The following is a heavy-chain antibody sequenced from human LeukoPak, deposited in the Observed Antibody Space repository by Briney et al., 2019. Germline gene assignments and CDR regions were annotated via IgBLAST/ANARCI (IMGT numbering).Heavy chain of an antibody. D-gene: IGHD5-18*01. Sequence: PGGSLRLSCAASGFTFSSYGMSWVRQAPGEGLEWVSAISGSGGSTYYADSVKGRFTISRDNSKNTLYLQMNSLRAEDTAAYYCARGGWGNTAISPPDYWGQGTVVTVSS. J-gene: IGHJ4*02. CDR3: ARGGWGNTAISPPDY. CDR2: ISGSGGST. CDR1: GFTFSSYG. V-gene: IGHV3-23*01.